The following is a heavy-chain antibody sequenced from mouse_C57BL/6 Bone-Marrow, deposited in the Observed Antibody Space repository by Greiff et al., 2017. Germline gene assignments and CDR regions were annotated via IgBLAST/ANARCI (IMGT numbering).Heavy chain of an antibody. CDR3: ARGEYYGSSLAWFAY. Sequence: QVQLQQPGAELVKPGASVKMSCKASGYTFTSYWITWVKQRPGQGLEWIGDIYPGSGSTNYNEKFKSKATLTVDKSSSTAYMQLSSLSSEDSAVYYCARGEYYGSSLAWFAYWGQGTLVTVSA. D-gene: IGHD1-1*01. J-gene: IGHJ3*01. CDR1: GYTFTSYW. V-gene: IGHV1-55*01. CDR2: IYPGSGST.